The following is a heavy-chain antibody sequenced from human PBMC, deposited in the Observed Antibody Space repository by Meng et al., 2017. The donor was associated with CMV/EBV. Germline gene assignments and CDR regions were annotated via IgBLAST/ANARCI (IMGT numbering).Heavy chain of an antibody. J-gene: IGHJ6*02. CDR1: GFTFSSYG. CDR2: ISYDGSNK. V-gene: IGHV3-30*19. Sequence: GESLKISCAASGFTFSSYGMHWVRQAPGKGLEWVAVISYDGSNKYYADSVKGRFTISRDNSKNTLYLQMNSLRAEDTAVYYCARGSHYYYYGMDVWGQGTTVTVSS. CDR3: ARGSHYYYYGMDV.